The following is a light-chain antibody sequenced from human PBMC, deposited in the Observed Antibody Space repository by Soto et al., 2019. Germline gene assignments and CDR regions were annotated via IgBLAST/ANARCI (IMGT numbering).Light chain of an antibody. Sequence: AIQMTQSPSSLSASVGDRVTITCRASQDIRSELGWYQQKPGKAPKVLIYGASSLQSGVPSRFSGSGSGTDFTLTISSLQPEDFATYYCLQDHNNPRTFGQGTKVEIK. V-gene: IGKV1-6*01. CDR3: LQDHNNPRT. J-gene: IGKJ1*01. CDR1: QDIRSE. CDR2: GAS.